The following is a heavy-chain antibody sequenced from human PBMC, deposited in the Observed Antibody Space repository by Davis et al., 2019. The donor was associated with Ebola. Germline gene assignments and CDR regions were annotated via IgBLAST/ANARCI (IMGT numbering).Heavy chain of an antibody. Sequence: MPSETLSLTCTVSGGSISSGDYYWSWIRQPPGKGLEWIGYIYYSGSTYYNPSLKSRVTISVDTSKNQFSLKLSSVTAADTAVYYCARVPKSTLGFSVDYWGQGTLATVSS. V-gene: IGHV4-30-4*01. D-gene: IGHD2/OR15-2a*01. CDR1: GGSISSGDYY. J-gene: IGHJ4*02. CDR3: ARVPKSTLGFSVDY. CDR2: IYYSGST.